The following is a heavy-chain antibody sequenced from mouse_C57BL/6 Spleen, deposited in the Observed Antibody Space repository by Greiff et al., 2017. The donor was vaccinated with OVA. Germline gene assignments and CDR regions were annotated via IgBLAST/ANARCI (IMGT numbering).Heavy chain of an antibody. J-gene: IGHJ2*01. CDR2: INPNYGTT. V-gene: IGHV1-55*01. CDR1: GYTFTSYW. CDR3: ARGPPLLDY. D-gene: IGHD6-1*01. Sequence: QVQLQQPGAELVKPGASVKMSCKASGYTFTSYWITWVKQRPGQGLEWIGVINPNYGTTSYNQKFKGKATLTVDQSSSTAYMQLNSLTSEDSAVYYCARGPPLLDYWGQGTTLTVSS.